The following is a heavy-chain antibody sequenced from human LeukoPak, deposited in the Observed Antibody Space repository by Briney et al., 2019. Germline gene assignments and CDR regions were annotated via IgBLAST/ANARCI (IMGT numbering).Heavy chain of an antibody. CDR2: FYHSGNT. CDR1: GYSISSGYY. D-gene: IGHD3-10*01. CDR3: ARAKYYYGSGSYYSGAFDY. Sequence: PSETLSLTCTVSGYSISSGYYWGWIRQPPGKGLEWIGNFYHSGNTYYNPSLKSRVSISVDTSKNQFSLKLSSVTATDTAVYYCARAKYYYGSGSYYSGAFDYWGQGTLVTVSS. J-gene: IGHJ4*02. V-gene: IGHV4-38-2*02.